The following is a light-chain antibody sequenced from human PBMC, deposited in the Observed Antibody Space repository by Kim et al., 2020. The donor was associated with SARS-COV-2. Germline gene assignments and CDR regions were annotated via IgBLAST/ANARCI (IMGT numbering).Light chain of an antibody. J-gene: IGLJ2*01. CDR3: SSYTSNSTLL. Sequence: GPSITNSCTGTSSDVGGYPYGSWYQQHPGEAPKLMLYDVSDRPSGVSTRFSGSKSGNTASLTISGLQAEDEADYYCSSYTSNSTLLFGGGTKVTVL. CDR1: SSDVGGYPY. V-gene: IGLV2-14*03. CDR2: DVS.